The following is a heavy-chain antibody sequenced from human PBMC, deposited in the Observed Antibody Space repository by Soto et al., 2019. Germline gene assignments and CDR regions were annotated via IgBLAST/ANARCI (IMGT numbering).Heavy chain of an antibody. D-gene: IGHD3-3*01. J-gene: IGHJ5*02. Sequence: EVQLVESGGGLVQPGGSLRLSCAASGFTFNNFWMHWVRQVPGKGLVWISRINNDGSSRSYADSVKGRFTISRDNAKNPLFLQMSSLRVEDRAVIYCARGVAGNTGSWSWGQGILVTVSS. CDR2: INNDGSSR. V-gene: IGHV3-74*01. CDR3: ARGVAGNTGSWS. CDR1: GFTFNNFW.